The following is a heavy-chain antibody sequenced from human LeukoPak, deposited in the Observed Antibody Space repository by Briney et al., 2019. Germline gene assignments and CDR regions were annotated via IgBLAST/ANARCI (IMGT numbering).Heavy chain of an antibody. CDR1: GFTFSSYA. J-gene: IGHJ4*02. V-gene: IGHV3-23*01. CDR2: ISGSGGST. CDR3: AKDLGYSSSWTSLYYFDY. D-gene: IGHD6-13*01. Sequence: GGSLRLSCAASGFTFSSYAMSWVRQAPGKGLEWVSAISGSGGSTYYADSVKGRFTISRDNSKNTLYLQMNSLRAEDTAVYYCAKDLGYSSSWTSLYYFDYWGQGTLVTVSS.